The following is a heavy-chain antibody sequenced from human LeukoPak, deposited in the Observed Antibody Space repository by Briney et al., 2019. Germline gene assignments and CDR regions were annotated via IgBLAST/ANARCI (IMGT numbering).Heavy chain of an antibody. Sequence: PGRSLTLSCAASGFTFSNYAMHWVRQAPRKGLEWVAVISYDGSSKYYADSVKGRFTISRDNSKKTLYLQMDSLRAEDTAVYYCARDSTYYGSGSPPAHNWGQGTLVTVSS. CDR1: GFTFSNYA. V-gene: IGHV3-30-3*01. J-gene: IGHJ4*02. D-gene: IGHD3-10*01. CDR2: ISYDGSSK. CDR3: ARDSTYYGSGSPPAHN.